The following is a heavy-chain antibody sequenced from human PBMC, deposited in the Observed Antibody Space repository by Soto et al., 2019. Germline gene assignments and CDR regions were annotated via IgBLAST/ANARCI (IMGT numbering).Heavy chain of an antibody. Sequence: ASVKVSCKASGYTFTSYGIIWVRQAPGQGLEWMGWISAYNGNTNYAQKLQGRVTMTTDTSTSTAYMELRSLRSDDTAVYYCAREVMLHDAFDIWGQGTMVTVSS. J-gene: IGHJ3*02. CDR3: AREVMLHDAFDI. CDR1: GYTFTSYG. D-gene: IGHD2-15*01. CDR2: ISAYNGNT. V-gene: IGHV1-18*01.